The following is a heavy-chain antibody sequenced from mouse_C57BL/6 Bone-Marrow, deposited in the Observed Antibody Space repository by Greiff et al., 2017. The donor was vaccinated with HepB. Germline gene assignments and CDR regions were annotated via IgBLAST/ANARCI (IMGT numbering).Heavy chain of an antibody. CDR3: TREDGSWFAY. J-gene: IGHJ3*01. V-gene: IGHV1-5*01. CDR2: IYPGNSDT. CDR1: GYTFTCYW. Sequence: EVQLQESGTVLVRPGASVKMSCKSSGYTFTCYWMHWVKQRPGKGLEWIGAIYPGNSDTSYNQTFKGKAKLTAVTSASTAYMELSSLTNDDSAVDYCTREDGSWFAYWGQGTLVTVSA.